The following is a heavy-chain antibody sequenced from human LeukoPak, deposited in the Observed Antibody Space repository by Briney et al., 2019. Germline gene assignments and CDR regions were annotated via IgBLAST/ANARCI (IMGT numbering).Heavy chain of an antibody. CDR2: IDPNDSHI. CDR3: ARQGRGSYRRDFDY. J-gene: IGHJ4*02. CDR1: GYSFTSNW. D-gene: IGHD1-26*01. V-gene: IGHV5-10-1*01. Sequence: GESLKISCNGSGYSFTSNWISWVRQMPGKGLEWMGRIDPNDSHINYSPSFQGHVTISVDKSISTAYLQWSSLRASDTAMYYCARQGRGSYRRDFDYWGQGTLVTVSS.